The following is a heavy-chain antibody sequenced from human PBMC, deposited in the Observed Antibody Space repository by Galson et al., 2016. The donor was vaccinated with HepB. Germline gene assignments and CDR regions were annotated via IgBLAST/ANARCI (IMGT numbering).Heavy chain of an antibody. CDR1: GFTFNSYA. D-gene: IGHD6-19*01. CDR2: ISGGGSTT. Sequence: SLRLSCAASGFTFNSYAMTWVRLTPGKGLEWVSAISGGGSTTNYADSVRGRFSITRDNSKDTLYLYMSSLRPEDTAVYYCAKHRRYTSGYCFDSWGQGSLVSVS. J-gene: IGHJ4*02. CDR3: AKHRRYTSGYCFDS. V-gene: IGHV3-23*01.